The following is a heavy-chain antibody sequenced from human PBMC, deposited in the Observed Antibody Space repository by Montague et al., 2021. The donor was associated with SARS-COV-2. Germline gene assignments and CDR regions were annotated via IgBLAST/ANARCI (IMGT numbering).Heavy chain of an antibody. V-gene: IGHV4-34*01. J-gene: IGHJ4*02. D-gene: IGHD2-8*01. Sequence: SETLSLTCAVYRGSFHFFSWGWIRQSPGKGLEWIGEIDHRGNTKYNPSLESRVTISVDTSKNQFSLNLTSVTAADTAMYYCARGTRVLGITPGFSYWGQGTQVAVSS. CDR2: IDHRGNT. CDR1: RGSFHFFS. CDR3: ARGTRVLGITPGFSY.